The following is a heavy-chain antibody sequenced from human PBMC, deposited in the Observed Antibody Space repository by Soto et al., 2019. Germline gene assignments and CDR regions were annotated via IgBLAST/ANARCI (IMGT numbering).Heavy chain of an antibody. CDR3: AREGGRHSGGIDY. CDR1: GGTFSSYS. Sequence: QVQLVQSGAEVKKPGSSVKVSCKASGGTFSSYSINWVRQAPGQGLEWMGEIIPIFGTANYAQKFQGRVTTTADESTSTAYMGLSSLRSEDTAVYYCAREGGRHSGGIDYWGQGTLVTGSS. D-gene: IGHD1-26*01. J-gene: IGHJ4*02. V-gene: IGHV1-69*01. CDR2: IIPIFGTA.